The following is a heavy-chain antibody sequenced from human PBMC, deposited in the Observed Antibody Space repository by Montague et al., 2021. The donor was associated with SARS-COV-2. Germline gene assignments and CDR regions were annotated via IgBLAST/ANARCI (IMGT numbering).Heavy chain of an antibody. V-gene: IGHV4-59*08. Sequence: SETLSLTCTVSGGSISTFYWSWFRHLPGKGLVWFGYKPDRGSTNYNTPRTSRVTMSVDTSKNKFFLKVNSVTAADTAVYYCARHYSATLPAVYWGQGTLVTISS. D-gene: IGHD2-15*01. CDR2: KPDRGST. CDR3: ARHYSATLPAVY. CDR1: GGSISTFY. J-gene: IGHJ4*02.